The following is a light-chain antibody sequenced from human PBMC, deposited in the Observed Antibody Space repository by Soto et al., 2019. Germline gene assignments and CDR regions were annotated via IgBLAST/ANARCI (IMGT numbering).Light chain of an antibody. Sequence: DLQMTQSPCSVSASVGDTVTITCRASQDMSRWLAWYQQKPGRAPKLLIYAASTLQTGVPSRFSGSGSGTDFTLTINSLQPEDFATYYCQQANSFLRTFGQGTKVEVK. J-gene: IGKJ1*01. V-gene: IGKV1-12*01. CDR3: QQANSFLRT. CDR2: AAS. CDR1: QDMSRW.